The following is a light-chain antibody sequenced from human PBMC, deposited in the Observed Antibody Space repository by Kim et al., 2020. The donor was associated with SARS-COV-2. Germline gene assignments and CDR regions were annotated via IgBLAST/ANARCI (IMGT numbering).Light chain of an antibody. CDR2: GAS. CDR1: QSVSSSY. V-gene: IGKV3-20*01. J-gene: IGKJ1*01. CDR3: QRYGSSPRT. Sequence: EIVLTQSPGTLSLSPGERATLSCRASQSVSSSYLAWYQQKPGQAPRLLIYGASSRATGIPDMFSGSGSGTDFTLTISRLEPEDFAVYYCQRYGSSPRTFGQGTKVDIK.